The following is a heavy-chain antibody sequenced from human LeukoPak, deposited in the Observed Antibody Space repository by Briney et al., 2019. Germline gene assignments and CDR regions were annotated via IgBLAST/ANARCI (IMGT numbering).Heavy chain of an antibody. V-gene: IGHV3-7*03. CDR1: GFTFSSYW. J-gene: IGHJ4*02. D-gene: IGHD3-10*01. Sequence: GGSLRLSCAASGFTFSSYWMSWVRQAPGKGLEWVANIKQDGSEKYYVDSVKGRFTTSRDNAKNSLYLQMNSLRAEDTAVYYCAKDRYYYGSGSPPFAFDYWGQGTLVTVSS. CDR3: AKDRYYYGSGSPPFAFDY. CDR2: IKQDGSEK.